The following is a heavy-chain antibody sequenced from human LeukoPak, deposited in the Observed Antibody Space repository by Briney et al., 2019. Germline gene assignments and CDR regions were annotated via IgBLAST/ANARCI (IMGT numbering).Heavy chain of an antibody. V-gene: IGHV4-31*03. J-gene: IGHJ4*02. D-gene: IGHD2-8*01. Sequence: SETLSLTCSASSASIGTGVYYWSWIRQHPEKGLEFIGFISDSGSTYYSPSLESRMTISVDRSKNHFSLRLSSVTAADTAVYFCARSDDNGYYFDFWGQGTLVIVSS. CDR2: ISDSGST. CDR1: SASIGTGVYY. CDR3: ARSDDNGYYFDF.